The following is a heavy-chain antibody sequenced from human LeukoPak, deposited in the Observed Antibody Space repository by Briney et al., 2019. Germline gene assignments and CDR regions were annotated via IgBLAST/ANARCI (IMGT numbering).Heavy chain of an antibody. CDR1: GFTFSSYE. D-gene: IGHD3-3*01. Sequence: PGGSLRLSCAASGFTFSSYEMNWVRQAPGKGLAGVSYISSSGSSIYYADSVKGRFTISRDNAKNSQYMQMNSLRAEDTAVYYCARGTVGFDYWGQGTLVTVSS. CDR3: ARGTVGFDY. V-gene: IGHV3-48*03. J-gene: IGHJ4*02. CDR2: ISSSGSSI.